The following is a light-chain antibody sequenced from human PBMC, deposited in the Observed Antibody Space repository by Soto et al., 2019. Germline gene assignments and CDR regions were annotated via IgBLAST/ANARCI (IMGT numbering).Light chain of an antibody. J-gene: IGKJ4*02. CDR2: GAS. CDR1: QSVSSSY. Sequence: EIVLTQSPGTLSLSPGERATLSCRASQSVSSSYLAWYQQKPGQAPRLLIYGASSRATGIPDRFSGSGSGTNFILIISRLEPEDFAVYYCQQYGSSRGLTFGGGTKVEIK. V-gene: IGKV3-20*01. CDR3: QQYGSSRGLT.